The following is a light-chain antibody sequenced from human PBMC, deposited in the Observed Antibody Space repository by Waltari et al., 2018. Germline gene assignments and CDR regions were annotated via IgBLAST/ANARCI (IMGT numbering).Light chain of an antibody. CDR1: QSVLYSSNNKNY. CDR2: WAS. CDR3: LQHDNFPWT. Sequence: DIVMTQSPDSLAVSLGERATINCKSSQSVLYSSNNKNYLAGYQQKPGQPPKLLIYWASTRESGVPDRFSGSGSGTDFTLTINDVKSEDAAYYFCLQHDNFPWTFGQGTKVEIK. J-gene: IGKJ1*01. V-gene: IGKV4-1*01.